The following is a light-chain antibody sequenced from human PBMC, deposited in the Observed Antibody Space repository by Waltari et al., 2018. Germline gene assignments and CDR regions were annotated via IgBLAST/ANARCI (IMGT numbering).Light chain of an antibody. CDR2: RSN. V-gene: IGLV1-47*01. CDR3: AAWDDRLSGWV. Sequence: QSVLTQPPSVSGTPGQRVTISCSGGSSNIGRHYVHGYQQFPATAPQLRLSRSNQRPSGVPDRFSGSKSGTSASLAISGLRSEDEGDYYCAAWDDRLSGWVFGGGTKLTVL. J-gene: IGLJ3*02. CDR1: SSNIGRHY.